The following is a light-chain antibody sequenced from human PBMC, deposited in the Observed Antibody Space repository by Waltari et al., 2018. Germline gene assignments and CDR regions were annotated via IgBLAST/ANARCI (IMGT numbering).Light chain of an antibody. CDR2: TAS. CDR1: QGISSY. V-gene: IGKV1-9*01. Sequence: DIQLTRSPSLLSASVGDRVTITCRASQGISSYLAWYQKKPGKAPKLLIYTASTLQGAVPSRFSGSGSGTEFTLTITSLQPEDFATYYCQQLNSYPRTFGQGTKVEI. CDR3: QQLNSYPRT. J-gene: IGKJ1*01.